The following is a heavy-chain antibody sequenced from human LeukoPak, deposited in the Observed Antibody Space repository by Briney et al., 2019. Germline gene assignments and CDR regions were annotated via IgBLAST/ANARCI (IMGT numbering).Heavy chain of an antibody. CDR2: INWNGGST. CDR1: GFTFDGYG. CDR3: ARRAWFYYDSSGYLLDY. D-gene: IGHD3-22*01. V-gene: IGHV3-20*01. J-gene: IGHJ4*02. Sequence: GSLILPCSASGFTFDGYGMRCVRQAPGKGLQWVSGINWNGGSTGYADYVKGRFTISRDNAKNSLYLQMNSLRAEDTALYHCARRAWFYYDSSGYLLDYWGQGTLVTVSS.